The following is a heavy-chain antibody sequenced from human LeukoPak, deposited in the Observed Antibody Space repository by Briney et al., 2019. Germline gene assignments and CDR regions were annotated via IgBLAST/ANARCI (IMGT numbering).Heavy chain of an antibody. CDR1: GFTFSSYS. J-gene: IGHJ4*02. CDR3: ARPEYSGSYYVSGFDY. Sequence: GGSLRLSCAASGFTFSSYSMNWVRQAPGKGLEWVSYISSSSSTIYYADSVKGRFTISRDNAKNSLYLQMNSLRAEDTAVYYCARPEYSGSYYVSGFDYWGQGTLVTVSP. D-gene: IGHD1-26*01. CDR2: ISSSSSTI. V-gene: IGHV3-48*04.